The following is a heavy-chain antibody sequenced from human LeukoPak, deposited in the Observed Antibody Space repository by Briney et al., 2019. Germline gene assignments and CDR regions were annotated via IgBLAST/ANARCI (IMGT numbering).Heavy chain of an antibody. CDR2: IYYTGST. J-gene: IGHJ4*02. CDR1: GGAISNYY. D-gene: IGHD3-22*01. Sequence: PSETLSLTCTVSGGAISNYYWSWIRQPPGKGLEWIGYIYYTGSTNYNPSLKSRVTISVDTSKNQFSLKLSSVTAADTAMYYCARGKDSYDSSGNFDYWGQGTLVTVSS. V-gene: IGHV4-59*01. CDR3: ARGKDSYDSSGNFDY.